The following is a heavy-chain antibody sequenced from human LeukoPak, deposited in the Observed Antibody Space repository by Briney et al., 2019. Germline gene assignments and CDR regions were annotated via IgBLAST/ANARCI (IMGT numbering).Heavy chain of an antibody. Sequence: GASVKVSCKASGYTFTSYYMHWVRQAPGQGLEWMGIINPSGGSTSYAQKFQGRVTMTRDMSTSTAYMELSSLRSEDTAVYYCASGSYLRGGEFYYYYYMDVWGKGTTVTISS. V-gene: IGHV1-46*01. CDR2: INPSGGST. CDR1: GYTFTSYY. J-gene: IGHJ6*03. D-gene: IGHD1-26*01. CDR3: ASGSYLRGGEFYYYYYMDV.